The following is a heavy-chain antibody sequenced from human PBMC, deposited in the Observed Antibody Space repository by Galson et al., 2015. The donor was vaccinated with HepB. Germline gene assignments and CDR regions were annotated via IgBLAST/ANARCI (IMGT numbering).Heavy chain of an antibody. CDR3: ARGGHCSSTSCYITPYYYYGMDV. Sequence: VKVSCKASGYTFTSYAMHWVRQAPGQRLEWMGWINAGNGNTKYSQKFQGRVTITRDTSASTAYMELSSLRSEDTAVYYCARGGHCSSTSCYITPYYYYGMDVWGQGTTVTVSS. D-gene: IGHD2-2*02. V-gene: IGHV1-3*01. CDR1: GYTFTSYA. CDR2: INAGNGNT. J-gene: IGHJ6*02.